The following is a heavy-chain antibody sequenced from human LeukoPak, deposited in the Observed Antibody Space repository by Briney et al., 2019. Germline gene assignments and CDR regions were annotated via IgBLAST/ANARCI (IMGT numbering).Heavy chain of an antibody. CDR2: INAGNGNT. Sequence: GASVKVSCTASGYTFTSYAMHWVRQAPGQRLEWMGWINAGNGNTKYSQKFQGRVTITRDTSASTAYMELSSLGSEDTAVYYCAVASLLSGYTFDPWGQGTLVTVSS. D-gene: IGHD3-3*01. CDR1: GYTFTSYA. CDR3: AVASLLSGYTFDP. J-gene: IGHJ5*02. V-gene: IGHV1-3*01.